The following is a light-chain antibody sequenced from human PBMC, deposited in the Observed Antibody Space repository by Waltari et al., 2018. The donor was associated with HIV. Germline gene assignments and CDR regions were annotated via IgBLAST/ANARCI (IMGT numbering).Light chain of an antibody. CDR3: QQYDNWPPLT. CDR2: GAS. Sequence: EIVMTQSPATLSASPGNRATLSCRASQSISINLAWYQQKPGQAPRLLIYGASTRATGIPARFSGSGSGTEFTLTITNLQSEDFAIYYCQQYDNWPPLTFGGGTKVEIK. V-gene: IGKV3-15*01. CDR1: QSISIN. J-gene: IGKJ4*01.